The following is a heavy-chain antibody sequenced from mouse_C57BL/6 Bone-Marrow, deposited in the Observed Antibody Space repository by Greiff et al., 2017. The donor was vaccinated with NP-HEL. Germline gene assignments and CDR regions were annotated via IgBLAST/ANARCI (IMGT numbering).Heavy chain of an antibody. CDR2: ISSGGSYT. D-gene: IGHD2-10*01. CDR1: GFTFSSYG. CDR3: ARQGSYSPFAY. J-gene: IGHJ3*01. Sequence: EVQVVESGGDLVKPGGSLKLSCAASGFTFSSYGMSWVRQTPDKRLEWVATISSGGSYTYYPDSVKGRFTISRDNAKNTLYLQMSSLKSEDTAMYYCARQGSYSPFAYWGQGTLVTVSA. V-gene: IGHV5-6*01.